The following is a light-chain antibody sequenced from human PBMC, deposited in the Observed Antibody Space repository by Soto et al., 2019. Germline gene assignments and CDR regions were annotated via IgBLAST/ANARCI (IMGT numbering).Light chain of an antibody. CDR1: SSNIGRYT. V-gene: IGLV1-44*01. Sequence: QSVLTQPPSASETPGQRVTISCSGSSSNIGRYTVNWYQQLPGTAPKLLIYSNNQRPSGVPDRFSGSKSGTSASLAISGLQSEDEADYYCAAWDDSLHGVVFGGGTKLTVL. J-gene: IGLJ2*01. CDR3: AAWDDSLHGVV. CDR2: SNN.